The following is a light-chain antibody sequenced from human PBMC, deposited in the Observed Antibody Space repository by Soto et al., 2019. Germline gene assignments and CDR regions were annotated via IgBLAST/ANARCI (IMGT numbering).Light chain of an antibody. CDR2: RSN. J-gene: IGLJ1*01. CDR1: PSNIGRNY. CDR3: ASWDDSLSGEV. Sequence: QSVLTQPPSASGTPGQRVTISCSGAPSNIGRNYVYWYQQFPGAAPKLIIYRSNQRSSGVPNRFSGSRSDTSASLAISGLRSEDEADYYCASWDDSLSGEVFGTGTKVTVL. V-gene: IGLV1-47*01.